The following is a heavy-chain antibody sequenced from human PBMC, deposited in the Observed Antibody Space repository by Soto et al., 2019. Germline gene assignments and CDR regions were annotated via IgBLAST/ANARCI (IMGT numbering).Heavy chain of an antibody. V-gene: IGHV3-30-3*01. D-gene: IGHD3-10*01. Sequence: GGSLRLSCAASGFTFSSYAMHWVRQAPGKGLEWVAVISYDGSNKYYADSVKGRFTISRDNSKNTLYLQMNSLRVEDTAVYYCARGVRNSDAVDIWGQGTMVTVSS. CDR1: GFTFSSYA. J-gene: IGHJ3*02. CDR2: ISYDGSNK. CDR3: ARGVRNSDAVDI.